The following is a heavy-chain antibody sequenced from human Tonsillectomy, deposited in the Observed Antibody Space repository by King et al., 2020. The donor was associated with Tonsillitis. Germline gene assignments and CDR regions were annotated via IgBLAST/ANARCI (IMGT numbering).Heavy chain of an antibody. CDR2: IYWNDDK. D-gene: IGHD3-10*01. CDR3: AHSIPMVRGVIIPEYFQH. Sequence: TLKESGPTLVKPTQTLTLTCTFSGFSLSTSGVGVGWIRQPPGKALEWLALIYWNDDKRYSTSLKSRLTITKETSKNQVVLTMNNMDPVDTATYYCAHSIPMVRGVIIPEYFQHWGQGPLVSVPS. CDR1: GFSLSTSGVG. V-gene: IGHV2-5*01. J-gene: IGHJ1*01.